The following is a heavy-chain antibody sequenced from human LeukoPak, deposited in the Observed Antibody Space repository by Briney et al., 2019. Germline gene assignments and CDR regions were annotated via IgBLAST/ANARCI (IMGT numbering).Heavy chain of an antibody. V-gene: IGHV4-38-2*02. CDR2: IYHSGST. D-gene: IGHD1-14*01. CDR3: AREPVGTSFDY. CDR1: GYSISSGYY. J-gene: IGHJ4*02. Sequence: SETLSLTCTVSGYSISSGYYWGWIRQPPGKGLEWIGSIYHSGSTYYNPSLKSRVTISVDTSKNQFSLKLSSVTAADTAVYYCAREPVGTSFDYWGQGTLFTVSS.